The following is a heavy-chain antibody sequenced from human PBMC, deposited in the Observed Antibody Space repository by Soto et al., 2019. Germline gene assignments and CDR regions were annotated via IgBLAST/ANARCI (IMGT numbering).Heavy chain of an antibody. J-gene: IGHJ5*02. Sequence: GGALRLTCEASGFLFSTSTLNWVRRAPGKGLEWVAEISSRGTDIYYADSVKGRFTISRDNSKNTLYLLLDRVKSDDTAVYFCATLGRADYPPLAAWGQGTLVTVSS. D-gene: IGHD4-17*01. CDR1: GFLFSTST. CDR3: ATLGRADYPPLAA. V-gene: IGHV3-30*14. CDR2: ISSRGTDI.